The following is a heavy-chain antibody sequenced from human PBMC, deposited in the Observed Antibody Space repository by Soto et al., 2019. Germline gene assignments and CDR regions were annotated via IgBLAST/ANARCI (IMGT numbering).Heavy chain of an antibody. V-gene: IGHV1-18*01. J-gene: IGHJ4*02. CDR3: ARDMTTVTTLSSPPQNY. CDR1: GYTFTSYG. CDR2: ISAYNGNT. D-gene: IGHD4-4*01. Sequence: QVQLVQSGAEVKKPGASVKVSCKASGYTFTSYGISWVRQAPGQGLEWMGWISAYNGNTNYAQKLQGRVTMTTDTATSTAYMELRSLRSDDTAVYYCARDMTTVTTLSSPPQNYWGQGTLVTVSS.